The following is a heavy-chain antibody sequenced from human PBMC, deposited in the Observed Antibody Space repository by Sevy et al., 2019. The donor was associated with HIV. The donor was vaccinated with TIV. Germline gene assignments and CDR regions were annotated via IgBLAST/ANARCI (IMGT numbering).Heavy chain of an antibody. CDR2: ISYDGSNK. J-gene: IGHJ6*03. V-gene: IGHV3-30-3*01. Sequence: GGSLRLSCAASGFTFSSYAMHWVRQAPGKGLEWVAVISYDGSNKYYADSVKGRFTISRDNSKNTLYLQMNSLRAEDTGVYYCARDRQGYYMDVWGKGTTVTVSS. CDR1: GFTFSSYA. CDR3: ARDRQGYYMDV.